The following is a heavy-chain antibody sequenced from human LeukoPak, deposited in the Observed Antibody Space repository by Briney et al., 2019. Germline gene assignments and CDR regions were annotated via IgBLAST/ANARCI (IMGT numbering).Heavy chain of an antibody. J-gene: IGHJ5*02. V-gene: IGHV3-66*01. Sequence: GGSLRLSCAASGFTFSSYAMSWVRQAPGRGLEWVSVICSDGTTYYADSVKGRFTISRDNSKNTLYLQMNSLRAEDTAVYYCTLVPPNPWGQGTLVTVSS. CDR1: GFTFSSYA. CDR3: TLVPPNP. CDR2: ICSDGTT.